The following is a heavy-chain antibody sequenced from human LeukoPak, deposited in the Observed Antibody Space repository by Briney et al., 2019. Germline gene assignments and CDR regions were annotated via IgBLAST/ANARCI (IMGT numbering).Heavy chain of an antibody. CDR3: AKGPSFLASTAGLGNFDY. CDR2: ISYDGSNK. D-gene: IGHD3-16*01. V-gene: IGHV3-30*18. Sequence: PGGSPRLSCAASGFTFSSYGMHWVRQAPGKRLEWVAVISYDGSNKYYADSVRGRFTISRDNSKNTLYLQMITLRAEDTAVYYCAKGPSFLASTAGLGNFDYWGQGTLVTVSS. CDR1: GFTFSSYG. J-gene: IGHJ4*02.